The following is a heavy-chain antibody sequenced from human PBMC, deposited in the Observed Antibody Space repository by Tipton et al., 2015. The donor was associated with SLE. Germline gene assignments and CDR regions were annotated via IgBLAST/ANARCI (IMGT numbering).Heavy chain of an antibody. Sequence: QLVQSGAEVKKPGESLKISCKASGYSFTTYWIAWVRQMPGKGLEWMGIIYPGDSDTRYSPSFPGQVTISADKSISTAYLQWSRLKASDTAIYYCARHGGSIAAAGRDWFDPWGQGTLVTVSS. CDR1: GYSFTTYW. CDR2: IYPGDSDT. J-gene: IGHJ5*02. CDR3: ARHGGSIAAAGRDWFDP. D-gene: IGHD6-13*01. V-gene: IGHV5-51*01.